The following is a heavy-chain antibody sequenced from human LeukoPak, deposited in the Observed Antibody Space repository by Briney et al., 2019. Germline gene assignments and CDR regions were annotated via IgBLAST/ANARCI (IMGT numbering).Heavy chain of an antibody. J-gene: IGHJ4*02. CDR3: AKVTYDYVWGSYEN. Sequence: VGSLRLSCVASGFTFRSYVLSWVRQAPGKGLEWVSALSGSGESTYYADAVKGRFTISRDNSKNTVHLQMNGLRAEDTAVYHCAKVTYDYVWGSYENWGQGTLVTVSS. CDR2: LSGSGEST. V-gene: IGHV3-23*01. D-gene: IGHD3-16*01. CDR1: GFTFRSYV.